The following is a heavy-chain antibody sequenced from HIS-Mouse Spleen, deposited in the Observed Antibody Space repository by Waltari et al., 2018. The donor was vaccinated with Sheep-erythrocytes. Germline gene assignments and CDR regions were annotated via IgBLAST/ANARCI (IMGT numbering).Heavy chain of an antibody. Sequence: EVQLVESGGGLVKPGGSLRLAWAASGFTFSRESENGARQAPGKGLEWVSSISSSSSYIYYADSVKGRFTISRDNAKNSLYLQMNSLRAEDTAVYYCARDSTSDAFDIWGQGTMVTVSS. J-gene: IGHJ3*02. CDR1: GFTFSRES. CDR3: ARDSTSDAFDI. CDR2: ISSSSSYI. V-gene: IGHV3-21*01. D-gene: IGHD6-6*01.